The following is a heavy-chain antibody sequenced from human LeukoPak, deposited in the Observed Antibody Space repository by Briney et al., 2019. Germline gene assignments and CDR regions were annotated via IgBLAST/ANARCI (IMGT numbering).Heavy chain of an antibody. Sequence: SETLSLTYAVYGGSFSGYYWSWIRQPPGKGLEWIGEINHSGSTNYNPSLKSRVTISVDTSKNQFSLKLSSVTAADTAVYYCARAPPRPYYYYYGMDVWGKGTTVTVSS. CDR2: INHSGST. CDR3: ARAPPRPYYYYYGMDV. D-gene: IGHD2-21*01. CDR1: GGSFSGYY. J-gene: IGHJ6*04. V-gene: IGHV4-34*01.